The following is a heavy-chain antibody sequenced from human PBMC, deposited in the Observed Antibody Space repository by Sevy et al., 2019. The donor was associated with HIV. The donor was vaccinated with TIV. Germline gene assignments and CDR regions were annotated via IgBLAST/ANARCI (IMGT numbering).Heavy chain of an antibody. J-gene: IGHJ4*02. CDR3: AKQMGVAGPYFDL. V-gene: IGHV3-23*01. Sequence: GGSLRLSCAASGFTFSSYPITWVRQAPGKGLEWVSGISESGDRTAYADSVKGRFAMSRDNSNNMLSLQMTSLRAEDTAVYNCAKQMGVAGPYFDLWGQGTLVTVSS. CDR2: ISESGDRT. CDR1: GFTFSSYP. D-gene: IGHD1-26*01.